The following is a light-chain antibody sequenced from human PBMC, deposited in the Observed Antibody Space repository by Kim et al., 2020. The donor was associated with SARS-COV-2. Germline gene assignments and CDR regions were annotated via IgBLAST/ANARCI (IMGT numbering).Light chain of an antibody. CDR3: AAWDDSLNGRV. J-gene: IGLJ3*02. Sequence: QSVLTQPPSASGTPGQRVTISCSGSSSNIGSNTVNWYQQLPGTAPKLVIYSNNQRPSGVPDRFSGSKSGTSASLAISGLQSEDEAAYYCAAWDDSLNGRVFGGGTKLTVL. CDR1: SSNIGSNT. CDR2: SNN. V-gene: IGLV1-44*01.